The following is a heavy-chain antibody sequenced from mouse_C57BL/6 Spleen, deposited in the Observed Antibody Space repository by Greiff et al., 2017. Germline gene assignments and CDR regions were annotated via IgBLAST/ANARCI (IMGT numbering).Heavy chain of an antibody. V-gene: IGHV5-6*01. D-gene: IGHD2-5*01. Sequence: EVMLVESGGDLVKPGGSLKLSCAASGFTFSSYGMSWVRQTPDKRLEWVATISSGGSYTDYPDSVKGRFTISRDNAKNTLYLQMSSLKSEDTAMYYCARLCYSNYDPFAYWGQGTLVTGSA. CDR3: ARLCYSNYDPFAY. CDR1: GFTFSSYG. J-gene: IGHJ3*01. CDR2: ISSGGSYT.